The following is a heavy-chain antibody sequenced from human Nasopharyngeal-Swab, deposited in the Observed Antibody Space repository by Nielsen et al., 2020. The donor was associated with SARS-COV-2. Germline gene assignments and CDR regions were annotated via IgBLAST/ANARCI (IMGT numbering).Heavy chain of an antibody. Sequence: SGPTLVKPTQALTLTCTFSAFSLSTTGTGVGWVRQPPGKGLEWLALLYWDDDKRYNPSLKSRLTITKDTSNDQVILTMTNMDPVDTATYYCARISYDILTGYWYGMDVWGQGTTVTVSS. V-gene: IGHV2-5*02. CDR3: ARISYDILTGYWYGMDV. D-gene: IGHD3-9*01. CDR2: LYWDDDK. J-gene: IGHJ6*02. CDR1: AFSLSTTGTG.